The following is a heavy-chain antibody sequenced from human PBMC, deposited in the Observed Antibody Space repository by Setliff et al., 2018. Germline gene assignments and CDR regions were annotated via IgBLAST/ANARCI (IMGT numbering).Heavy chain of an antibody. CDR2: TYIDGITV. J-gene: IGHJ4*01. Sequence: PGGSLRLSCAASGFTFSSYGMIWVRQAPGKGLEWVSKTYIDGITVYSDSVKGRSIIYRDNARNSLHLQMNSLRAEDTAVYYCAKEIQPRRGPVYDSSGLAFDYWGQGTLVTVPS. CDR3: AKEIQPRRGPVYDSSGLAFDY. CDR1: GFTFSSYG. D-gene: IGHD3-22*01. V-gene: IGHV3-48*04.